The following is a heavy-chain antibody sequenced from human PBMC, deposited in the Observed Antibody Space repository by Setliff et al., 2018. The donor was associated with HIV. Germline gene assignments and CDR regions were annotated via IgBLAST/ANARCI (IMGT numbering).Heavy chain of an antibody. V-gene: IGHV1-69*02. CDR1: GGPFTSSS. CDR3: ARGGDYDSSGYYVT. J-gene: IGHJ4*02. D-gene: IGHD3-22*01. Sequence: ASVKVSCKASGGPFTSSSIGWVRQAPGQGLEWMGRIIPILGVPRYAQKFQGRVTITAAKSTSTSYMHLSSLRAEDTAVYFCARGGDYDSSGYYVTWGQGSLVTVSS. CDR2: IIPILGVP.